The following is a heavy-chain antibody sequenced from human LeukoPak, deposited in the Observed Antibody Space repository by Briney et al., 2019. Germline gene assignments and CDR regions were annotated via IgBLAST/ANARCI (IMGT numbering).Heavy chain of an antibody. V-gene: IGHV1-8*03. J-gene: IGHJ4*02. CDR3: AIEDYYGSGSNAY. CDR1: GDTFSSYA. Sequence: VASVKVSCKASGDTFSSYAISWVRQAPGQGLEWMGWMNPNSGDTGYAQKFQGRVTITRNTSISTAYMELSSLRSEDTAVYYCAIEDYYGSGSNAYWGQGTLVTVPS. CDR2: MNPNSGDT. D-gene: IGHD3-22*01.